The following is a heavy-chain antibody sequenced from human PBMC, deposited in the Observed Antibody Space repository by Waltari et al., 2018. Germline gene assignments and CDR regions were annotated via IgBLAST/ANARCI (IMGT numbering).Heavy chain of an antibody. CDR2: IHHSGIT. CDR1: GYSIRSGFY. V-gene: IGHV4-38-2*01. CDR3: GRLEGQLVEY. Sequence: QVQLQESGPGLVKPSETLSLTCVAPGYSIRSGFYWGWIRQPPGKGLEWIASIHHSGITHYNPSLQSRVIISVDTSKNQFSLKLNSVTATDTAVYYCGRLEGQLVEYWGQGTLVTVSS. J-gene: IGHJ4*02. D-gene: IGHD6-6*01.